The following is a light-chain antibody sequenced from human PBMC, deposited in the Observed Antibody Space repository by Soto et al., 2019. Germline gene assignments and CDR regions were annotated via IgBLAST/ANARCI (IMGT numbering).Light chain of an antibody. V-gene: IGKV3-20*01. CDR2: GAS. J-gene: IGKJ1*01. CDR3: QQYGSSGT. CDR1: QSVSNNY. Sequence: LRLSPDALSLSQGERATLSCRASQSVSNNYLAWYQQKPGQAPRLLIYGASNRATGIPDRFSGSGSGTDFTLTISRLEPEDFAVYYCQQYGSSGTSCQVAKVAIK.